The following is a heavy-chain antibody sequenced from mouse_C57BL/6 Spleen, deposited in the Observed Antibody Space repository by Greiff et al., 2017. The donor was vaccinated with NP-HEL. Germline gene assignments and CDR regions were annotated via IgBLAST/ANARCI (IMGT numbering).Heavy chain of an antibody. CDR3: ARWLPFDY. J-gene: IGHJ2*01. Sequence: QVHLQQPGAELVRPGTSVKLSCKASGYTFTSYWMHWVKQRPGQGLEWIGVIDPSDSYTNYNQKFKGKATLTVDTSSSTAYMQLSSLTSEDSAVYYCARWLPFDYWGQGTTLTVSS. V-gene: IGHV1-59*01. CDR1: GYTFTSYW. CDR2: IDPSDSYT. D-gene: IGHD2-2*01.